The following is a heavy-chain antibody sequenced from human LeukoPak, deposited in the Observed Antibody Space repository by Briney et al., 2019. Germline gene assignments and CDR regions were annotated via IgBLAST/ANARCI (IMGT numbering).Heavy chain of an antibody. Sequence: GGSLRLSCAASGFTFSSYGMNWVRQAPGKGLEWVSSISSSSSYIYYADSVKGRFTISRDNAKNSLYLQMNSLRAEDTAVYYCARHYGGHGDDYWGQGTLVTVSS. D-gene: IGHD4-23*01. CDR3: ARHYGGHGDDY. CDR2: ISSSSSYI. V-gene: IGHV3-21*01. J-gene: IGHJ4*02. CDR1: GFTFSSYG.